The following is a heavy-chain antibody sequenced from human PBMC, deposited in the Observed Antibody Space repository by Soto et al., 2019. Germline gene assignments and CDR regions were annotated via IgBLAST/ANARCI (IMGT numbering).Heavy chain of an antibody. CDR2: ISAYNGNT. J-gene: IGHJ6*03. CDR1: GYMFTSYG. Sequence: GTSVKVSCTASGYMFTSYGISWVRQAPGQGLEWMGWISAYNGNTYYNPSLKSRVTISVDTSKNQFSLKLSSVTAADTAVYYCAGLFGDKFYLLLMGGGDLYYYYYYMDVWGKGTTVTVSS. CDR3: AGLFGDKFYLLLMGGGDLYYYYYYMDV. V-gene: IGHV1-18*01. D-gene: IGHD3-9*01.